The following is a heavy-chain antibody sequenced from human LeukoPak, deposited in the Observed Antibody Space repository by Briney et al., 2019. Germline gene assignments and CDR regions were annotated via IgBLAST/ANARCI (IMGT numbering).Heavy chain of an antibody. CDR2: ISSGGAT. CDR1: GFTFSNYA. V-gene: IGHV3-23*01. Sequence: SGGSLRLSCAGSGFTFSNYAMRWVRQAPGKGLEWVSSISSGGATYYADSVKGRFTISRDNSKNTLYLQMNSLRVEDTAVYYCAKGGQLGVYYFDYWGQGTLVTVSS. D-gene: IGHD2-8*02. CDR3: AKGGQLGVYYFDY. J-gene: IGHJ4*02.